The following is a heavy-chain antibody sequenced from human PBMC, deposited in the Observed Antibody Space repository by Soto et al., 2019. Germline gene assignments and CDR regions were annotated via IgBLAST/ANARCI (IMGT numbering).Heavy chain of an antibody. D-gene: IGHD2-2*01. CDR3: ARDWLPATGIDY. J-gene: IGHJ4*02. V-gene: IGHV3-33*01. CDR1: GFTFSSYG. CDR2: IWYDGSNK. Sequence: QVQLVESGGGVVQPGRSLRLSCAASGFTFSSYGMHWVRQAPGKGLEWVAVIWYDGSNKYYADSVKGRFTISRDNSKNTLYLQMNSLRAEDTAVYYCARDWLPATGIDYWGQGTLVTVSS.